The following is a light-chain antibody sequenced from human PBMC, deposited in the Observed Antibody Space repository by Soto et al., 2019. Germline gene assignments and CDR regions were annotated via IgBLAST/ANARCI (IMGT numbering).Light chain of an antibody. J-gene: IGKJ1*01. CDR3: QQYGSSGT. Sequence: EIVLTQSPGTLSLSPGERATLSCRASQSVCNNYLAWYQQKPGQAPRLLIYGASNRATGIPDRFSGSGSGTDFTLTISRLEPEDFAVYYCQQYGSSGTFGQGTKVDIK. CDR1: QSVCNNY. CDR2: GAS. V-gene: IGKV3-20*01.